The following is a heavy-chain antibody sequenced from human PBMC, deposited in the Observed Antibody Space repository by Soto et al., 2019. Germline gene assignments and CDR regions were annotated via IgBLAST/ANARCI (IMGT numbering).Heavy chain of an antibody. CDR2: MNPNSGNT. D-gene: IGHD5-18*01. CDR1: GYTFTSYD. J-gene: IGHJ6*02. CDR3: AGGGYSYGRYEVYYYYYGMDV. Sequence: ASVKVSCKASGYTFTSYDINWVRQATGQGLEWMGWMNPNSGNTGYAQKLQGRVTMTRNTSISTAYMELSSLRSEDTAVYYCAGGGYSYGRYEVYYYYYGMDVWGQGTTVTVSS. V-gene: IGHV1-8*01.